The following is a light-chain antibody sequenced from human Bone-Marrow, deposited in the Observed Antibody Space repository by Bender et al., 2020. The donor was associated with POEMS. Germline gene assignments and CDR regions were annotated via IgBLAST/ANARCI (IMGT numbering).Light chain of an antibody. J-gene: IGLJ3*02. CDR3: QSYDNSLGGWV. V-gene: IGLV1-40*01. CDR2: GYN. CDR1: SSNTGSGYD. Sequence: QSVLTQPPSVSGAPGQRVTISCTGSSSNTGSGYDINWYQHLPGTAPKLLIYGYNNRPSGVPDRFSGSQSGTSASLVITGLQADDEADYYCQSYDNSLGGWVFGGGTKLTVL.